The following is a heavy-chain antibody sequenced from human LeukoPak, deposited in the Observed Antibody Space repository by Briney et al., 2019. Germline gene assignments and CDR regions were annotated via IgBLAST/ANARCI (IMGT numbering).Heavy chain of an antibody. CDR1: GGSISSGGYS. Sequence: KASQTLSVTCAVSGGSISSGGYSWSWIRQPPGEGLEWIGYIYHSGSTYYNPSLKSRVTISVDRSKNQFSLKLSSVTAADTAVYYCARGSVVTPDLFDYWGQGTLVTVSS. J-gene: IGHJ4*02. CDR2: IYHSGST. CDR3: ARGSVVTPDLFDY. D-gene: IGHD2-21*02. V-gene: IGHV4-30-2*01.